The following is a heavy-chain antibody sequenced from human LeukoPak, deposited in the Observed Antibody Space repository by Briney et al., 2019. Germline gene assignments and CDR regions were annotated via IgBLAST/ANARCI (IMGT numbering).Heavy chain of an antibody. D-gene: IGHD5-24*01. CDR3: ARAGRDKRDDY. J-gene: IGHJ4*02. CDR2: INHSGST. V-gene: IGHV4-34*01. CDR1: GGSLSGYY. Sequence: SETLSLTCAVYGGSLSGYYWSWIRQPPGKGLEWIGEINHSGSTNYNPSLKSRVTISVDTSKNQFSLKLSSVTAADTAVYYCARAGRDKRDDYWGQGTLVTVSS.